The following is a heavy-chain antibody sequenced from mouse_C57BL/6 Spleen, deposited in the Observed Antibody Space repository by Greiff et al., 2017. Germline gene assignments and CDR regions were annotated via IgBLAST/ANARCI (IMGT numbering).Heavy chain of an antibody. CDR3: AREIYYDYDGGD. CDR1: GYTFTDYY. CDR2: INPNNGGT. J-gene: IGHJ3*01. V-gene: IGHV1-26*01. D-gene: IGHD2-4*01. Sequence: EVQLQQSGPELVKPGASVKISCKASGYTFTDYYMNWVKQSHGKSLEWIGDINPNNGGTSYNQKFKGKATLTVDKSSSTAYMERRSLTSEDSAVYYCAREIYYDYDGGDWGQGTLVTVSA.